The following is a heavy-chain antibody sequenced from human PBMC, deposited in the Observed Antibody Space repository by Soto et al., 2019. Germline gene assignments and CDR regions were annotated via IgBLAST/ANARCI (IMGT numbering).Heavy chain of an antibody. D-gene: IGHD6-13*01. CDR2: IYYSGST. Sequence: PSETLSLTCTVSGGYISSYYWSWIRQPPGKGLEWIGYIYYSGSTNYNPSLKSRVTISVDTSKNQFSLKLSSVTAADTAVYYCARLPITGYSSSWYYYYYYMDVWGKGTTVTVSS. V-gene: IGHV4-59*08. CDR3: ARLPITGYSSSWYYYYYYMDV. CDR1: GGYISSYY. J-gene: IGHJ6*03.